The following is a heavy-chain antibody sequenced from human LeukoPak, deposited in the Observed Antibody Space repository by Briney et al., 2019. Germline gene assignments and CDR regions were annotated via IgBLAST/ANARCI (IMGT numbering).Heavy chain of an antibody. CDR2: ISWNSGSI. CDR1: GFTFDDYA. D-gene: IGHD2-2*01. CDR3: AKDSYAQYWYFDL. J-gene: IGHJ2*01. Sequence: QSGGSLRLSCAASGFTFDDYAMHWVRQAPGKGLEWVSGISWNSGSIGYADSVKGRFTISRDNAKNSLYLQMNSLRAEDTALYYCAKDSYAQYWYFDLRGRGTLVTVPS. V-gene: IGHV3-9*01.